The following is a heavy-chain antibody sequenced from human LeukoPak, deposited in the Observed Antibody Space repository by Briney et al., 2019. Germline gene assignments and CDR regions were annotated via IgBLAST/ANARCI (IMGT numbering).Heavy chain of an antibody. D-gene: IGHD1-26*01. CDR2: ISSSSSYI. J-gene: IGHJ4*02. Sequence: GGSLRLSCAASGFTFDDYAMHWVRQAPGKGLEWVSSISSSSSYIYYADSVKGRFTISRDNAKNSLYLQMNSLRAEDTAVYYCARDQGAGGYWGQGTLVTVSS. CDR1: GFTFDDYA. CDR3: ARDQGAGGY. V-gene: IGHV3-21*01.